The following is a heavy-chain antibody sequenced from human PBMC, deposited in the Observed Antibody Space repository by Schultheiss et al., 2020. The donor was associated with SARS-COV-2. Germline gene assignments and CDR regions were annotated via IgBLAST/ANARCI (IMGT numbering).Heavy chain of an antibody. V-gene: IGHV3-11*06. CDR3: ATKTYNAGY. D-gene: IGHD1-1*01. J-gene: IGHJ4*02. CDR1: GFTFSDYY. Sequence: GESLKISCAASGFTFSDYYMSWIRQAPGKGLEWVSYISSSSSYTNYADSVKGRFTISRDNAKNSLHLQMNSLRAEDTAVYYCATKTYNAGYWGQGTLVTVSS. CDR2: ISSSSSYT.